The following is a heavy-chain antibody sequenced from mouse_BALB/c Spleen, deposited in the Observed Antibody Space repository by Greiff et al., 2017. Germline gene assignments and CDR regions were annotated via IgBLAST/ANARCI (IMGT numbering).Heavy chain of an antibody. CDR2: ISSGGGST. J-gene: IGHJ4*01. V-gene: IGHV5-12-1*01. D-gene: IGHD1-1*01. CDR3: ARQGLLRNAMDY. Sequence: VQLVESGGGLVKPGGSLKLSCAASGFAFSSYDMSWVRQTPEKRLEWVAYISSGGGSTYYPDTVKGRFTISRDNAKNTLYLQMSSLKSEDTAMYYCARQGLLRNAMDYWGQGTSVTVSS. CDR1: GFAFSSYD.